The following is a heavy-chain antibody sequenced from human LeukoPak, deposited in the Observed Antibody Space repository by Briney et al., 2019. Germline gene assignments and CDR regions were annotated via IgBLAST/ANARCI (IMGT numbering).Heavy chain of an antibody. J-gene: IGHJ4*02. D-gene: IGHD6-19*01. V-gene: IGHV3-23*01. CDR1: GVTFSSYA. CDR2: ISGSGGST. Sequence: GVSLRLSCAASGVTFSSYAMSWVRQPPGKGLERVSAISGSGGSTYYADSVKGRFTISRDNSKNTLYLQMNSLRAEDTAVYYCAKDTGYSSGWYDYWGQGNLVTVSS. CDR3: AKDTGYSSGWYDY.